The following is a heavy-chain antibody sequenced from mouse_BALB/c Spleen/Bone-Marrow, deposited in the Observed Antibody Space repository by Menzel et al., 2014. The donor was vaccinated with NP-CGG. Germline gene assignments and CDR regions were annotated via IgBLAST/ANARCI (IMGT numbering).Heavy chain of an antibody. Sequence: EVQLQQSGGGLVQPGGSRKLSCAASGFTFSDYGMAWVRQAPGKGPEWVAFISNLAYSIYYADTLTGRFTISRENAKNTLYLEMSSLRSEDTAMYYCARDYYGSSYWYFNVWGAGTTVTVSS. CDR2: ISNLAYSI. CDR1: GFTFSDYG. D-gene: IGHD1-1*01. J-gene: IGHJ1*01. V-gene: IGHV5-15*02. CDR3: ARDYYGSSYWYFNV.